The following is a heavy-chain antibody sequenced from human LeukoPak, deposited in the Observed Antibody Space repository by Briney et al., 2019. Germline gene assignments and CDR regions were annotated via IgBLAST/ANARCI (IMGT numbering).Heavy chain of an antibody. CDR1: GFTFSSSG. Sequence: PGGSLRLSCAASGFTFSSSGIHWVRQAPGKGLEWVAFIRSDGSNKYYGDSVKGRFTISRDNSKNSLYLQMNSLRVEDTAVYYCARVRGSGSYVDYWGQGTLVTVSS. CDR3: ARVRGSGSYVDY. D-gene: IGHD3-10*01. CDR2: IRSDGSNK. J-gene: IGHJ4*02. V-gene: IGHV3-30*02.